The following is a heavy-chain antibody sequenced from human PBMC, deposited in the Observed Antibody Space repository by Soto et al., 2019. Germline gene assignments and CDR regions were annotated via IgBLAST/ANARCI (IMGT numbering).Heavy chain of an antibody. V-gene: IGHV4-59*01. Sequence: PSETLSLTCTVSGGSISSYYWSWIRQPPGKGLEWIGYFYYSGSTNYNPSLKSRVTISVDTSKNQFSLKLSSVTAADTAVYYCARGGRKLFDYWGQGTLVTVSS. J-gene: IGHJ4*02. CDR3: ARGGRKLFDY. CDR1: GGSISSYY. D-gene: IGHD5-12*01. CDR2: FYYSGST.